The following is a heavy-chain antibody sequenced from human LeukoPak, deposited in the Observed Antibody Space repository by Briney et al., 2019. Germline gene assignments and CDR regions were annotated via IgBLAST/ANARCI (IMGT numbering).Heavy chain of an antibody. V-gene: IGHV3-23*01. J-gene: IGHJ4*02. D-gene: IGHD1-26*01. Sequence: GGSLRLSCAASGFTFSSYAMSWVRQAPGKGLEWVPAISGSGGSTYCADSVKGRFTISRDNSKNTLYLQMNSLRAEDTAVYYCAKVGSSGSYYTGIDYWGQGTLVTVSS. CDR1: GFTFSSYA. CDR3: AKVGSSGSYYTGIDY. CDR2: ISGSGGST.